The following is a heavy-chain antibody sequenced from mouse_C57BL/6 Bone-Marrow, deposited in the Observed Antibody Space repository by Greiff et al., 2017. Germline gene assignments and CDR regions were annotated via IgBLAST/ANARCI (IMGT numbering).Heavy chain of an antibody. CDR3: ARDLYDYEGFAY. D-gene: IGHD2-4*01. Sequence: QVQLQQPGAELVRPGSSVKLSCKASGYTFTSYWMHWVKQRPIQGLEWIGNIDPSDSETHYNQKFKDKATLTVDKSSSTAYMQLSSLTSEDSAVYYCARDLYDYEGFAYWGQGTLVTVSA. V-gene: IGHV1-52*01. CDR1: GYTFTSYW. CDR2: IDPSDSET. J-gene: IGHJ3*01.